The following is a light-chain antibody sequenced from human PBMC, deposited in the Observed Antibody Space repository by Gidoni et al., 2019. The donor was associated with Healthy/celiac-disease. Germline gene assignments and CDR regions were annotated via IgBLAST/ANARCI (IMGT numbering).Light chain of an antibody. Sequence: SSELTQPPSVSVSPGQTASITCSGDKLGNKYACWYQQKPGPSPVLVIYQDNKRPSGIPDRFSGSNSGNTATLTISGTQAMDEADYYCQAWDSSTVVFGGGTKLTVL. CDR3: QAWDSSTVV. CDR2: QDN. CDR1: KLGNKY. V-gene: IGLV3-1*01. J-gene: IGLJ2*01.